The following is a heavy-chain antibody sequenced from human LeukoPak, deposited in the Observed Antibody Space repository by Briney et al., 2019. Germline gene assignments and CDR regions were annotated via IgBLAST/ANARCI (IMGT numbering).Heavy chain of an antibody. CDR2: IYIGGST. CDR3: ARDRGTYYYDSSAPAVAFDI. D-gene: IGHD3-22*01. J-gene: IGHJ3*02. V-gene: IGHV3-66*02. CDR1: GLTVSSNY. Sequence: GGSLRLSCAASGLTVSSNYMSWVRQAPGKGLEWVSVIYIGGSTYYADSVKGRFTISRDNSKNTLYLQMNSLRAEDTAVYYRARDRGTYYYDSSAPAVAFDIWGQGTVVTVSS.